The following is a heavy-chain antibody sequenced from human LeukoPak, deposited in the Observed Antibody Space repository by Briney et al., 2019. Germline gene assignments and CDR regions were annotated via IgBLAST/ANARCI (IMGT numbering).Heavy chain of an antibody. Sequence: SVKVSCKASGGTFSSYTISWVRQAPGQGLGWMGRIIPILGIANYAQKFQGRVTITADKSTSTAYMELSSLRSEDTAVYYCARAPVIVGATIFDYWGQGTLVTVSS. CDR2: IIPILGIA. V-gene: IGHV1-69*02. D-gene: IGHD1-26*01. J-gene: IGHJ4*02. CDR3: ARAPVIVGATIFDY. CDR1: GGTFSSYT.